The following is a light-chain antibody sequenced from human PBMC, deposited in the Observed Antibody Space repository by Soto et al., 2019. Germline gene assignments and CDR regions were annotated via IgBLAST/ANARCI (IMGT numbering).Light chain of an antibody. CDR3: QQYNNWPLGPT. CDR2: GAS. CDR1: QSVSTK. Sequence: EIVMTQSPATLSVSPGERATLSCRASQSVSTKLAWYQQKPGQAPRLLIYGASTRATGIPARFSGSGSGTEFTLTISSLQSEDFAVYYCQQYNNWPLGPTFGGGTKVEIK. V-gene: IGKV3-15*01. J-gene: IGKJ4*01.